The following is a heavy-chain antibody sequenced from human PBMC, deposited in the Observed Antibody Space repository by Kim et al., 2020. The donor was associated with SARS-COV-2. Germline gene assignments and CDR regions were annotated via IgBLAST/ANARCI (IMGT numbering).Heavy chain of an antibody. Sequence: SETLSLTCTVFGGSISNGDYYWNWIRQHPGKGLEWIGHIYYSGSTNYNPSLKSRLSMSVDTSKNQFSLKVSSVTAADTAVYYCARGNWGYEAAHFDYWGQGTLVTVSS. CDR3: ARGNWGYEAAHFDY. CDR2: IYYSGST. CDR1: GGSISNGDYY. J-gene: IGHJ4*02. V-gene: IGHV4-31*03. D-gene: IGHD2-2*01.